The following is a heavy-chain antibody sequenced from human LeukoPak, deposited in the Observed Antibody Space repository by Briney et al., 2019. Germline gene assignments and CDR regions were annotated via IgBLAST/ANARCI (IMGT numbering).Heavy chain of an antibody. J-gene: IGHJ5*02. CDR1: GGSISSSSYY. Sequence: SETLSLTCTVSGGSISSSSYYWGWIRQPPGKGLEWIGSIYYSGSTYYNPSLKSRVTISVDTSKNQFSLKLSSVTAADTAVYYCARGEYYYDSSGYSNNWFDPWGQGTLVTVSS. V-gene: IGHV4-39*01. D-gene: IGHD3-22*01. CDR3: ARGEYYYDSSGYSNNWFDP. CDR2: IYYSGST.